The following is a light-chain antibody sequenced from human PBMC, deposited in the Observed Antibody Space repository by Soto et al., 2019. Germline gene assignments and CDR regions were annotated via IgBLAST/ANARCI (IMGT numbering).Light chain of an antibody. CDR3: QEYNSYSGT. CDR2: DAS. J-gene: IGKJ1*01. CDR1: HNINRW. Sequence: EIRVSQSPSIMSASVGDRVTITCRASHNINRWLAWYQQKPGKAPKLLIYDASRLESGVPSRFGGSGSGTEFTLSISSLQPDDFAIYYCQEYNSYSGTFAPGTKADIK. V-gene: IGKV1-5*01.